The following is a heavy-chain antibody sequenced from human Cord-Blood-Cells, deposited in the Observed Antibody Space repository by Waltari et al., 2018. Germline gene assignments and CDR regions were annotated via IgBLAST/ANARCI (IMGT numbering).Heavy chain of an antibody. CDR1: GGSISSISYY. CDR2: IYYSGST. J-gene: IGHJ3*02. V-gene: IGHV4-39*01. D-gene: IGHD6-13*01. Sequence: QLQLQESGPGLVKPSETLSLTCTVSGGSISSISYYWGWIRQPPGKGLEWIGSIYYSGSTYYNPSLKSRVTISVDTSKNQFSLKLSSVTAADTAVYYCARHRSRPGSSWFAFDIWGQGTMVTVSS. CDR3: ARHRSRPGSSWFAFDI.